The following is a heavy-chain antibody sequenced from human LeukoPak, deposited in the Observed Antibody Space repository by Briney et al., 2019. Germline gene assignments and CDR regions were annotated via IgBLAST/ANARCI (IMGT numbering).Heavy chain of an antibody. D-gene: IGHD6-19*01. CDR2: IWYDGSDK. CDR3: VRLGSGWSMAY. Sequence: PGGSLRLSCVASGFTFSSYGMHWVRQAPGKGLEWVAVIWYDGSDKYYADSVKGRFTISRDNSKNTLYLQMNSLRGDDTAVYYCVRLGSGWSMAYWGQGTLVTVSS. V-gene: IGHV3-33*01. CDR1: GFTFSSYG. J-gene: IGHJ4*02.